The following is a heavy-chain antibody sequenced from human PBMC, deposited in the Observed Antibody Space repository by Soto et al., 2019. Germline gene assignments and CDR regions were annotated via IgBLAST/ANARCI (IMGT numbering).Heavy chain of an antibody. CDR3: ARTTTQLEPFDY. Sequence: PSETLSLTCTVSGGSISSSSYYWGWIRQPPGKGLEWIGSIYYSGSTYYKTSLKSRVTISVDTSKNQFSLKLSSVTAADMAVYYCARTTTQLEPFDYWGQGTLVTVSS. D-gene: IGHD4-17*01. J-gene: IGHJ4*02. CDR1: GGSISSSSYY. V-gene: IGHV4-39*01. CDR2: IYYSGST.